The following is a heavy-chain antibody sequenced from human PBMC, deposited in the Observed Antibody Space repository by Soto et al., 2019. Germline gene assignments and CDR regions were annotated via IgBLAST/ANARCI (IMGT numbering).Heavy chain of an antibody. CDR2: ISYDGSNK. J-gene: IGHJ6*02. V-gene: IGHV3-30*18. CDR3: AKDSIAARPGWSDYYYYYGKDV. Sequence: PGRPRRLACGAAGVTCSRYGLPWVRQAPGKGLEWVVVISYDGSNKYYADYVKGRFTIPRDNSKNTLYLQMNSLSAGDGAVSYCAKDSIAARPGWSDYYYYYGKDVRGQGTGVTVS. D-gene: IGHD6-6*01. CDR1: GVTCSRYG.